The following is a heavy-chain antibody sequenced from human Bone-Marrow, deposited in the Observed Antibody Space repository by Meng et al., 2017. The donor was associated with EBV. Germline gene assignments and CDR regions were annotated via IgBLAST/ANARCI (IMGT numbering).Heavy chain of an antibody. D-gene: IGHD3-16*02. CDR2: IWYDGSNK. V-gene: IGHV3-33*01. CDR1: GFTFSCYG. CDR3: ARVRVEDYIWGSYRYLDY. J-gene: IGHJ4*01. Sequence: QVQLVESGXGVVQPXRSLRLXXXASGFTFSCYGMHCVRPAPGKGLEWVAVIWYDGSNKYYADSVKGRFTISRDNSKNTLYLQMNSLRAEDTAVYYCARVRVEDYIWGSYRYLDYWGHGTLVTVSS.